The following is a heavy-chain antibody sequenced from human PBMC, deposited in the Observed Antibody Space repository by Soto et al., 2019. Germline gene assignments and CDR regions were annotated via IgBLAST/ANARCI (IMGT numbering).Heavy chain of an antibody. CDR2: IFSNDEK. V-gene: IGHV2-26*04. CDR3: ASTYSSSWYWFDP. J-gene: IGHJ5*02. D-gene: IGHD6-13*01. Sequence: QVTVKESGPVLVKPTETLTLTCTVSGFSLSNAGLGVSWIRQPPGKALEWLAHIFSNDEKSYSTSLKSRLTISKDTSKSLVVLIMTNMDPVDTATYYCASTYSSSWYWFDPWGQGTLVTVSS. CDR1: GFSLSNAGLG.